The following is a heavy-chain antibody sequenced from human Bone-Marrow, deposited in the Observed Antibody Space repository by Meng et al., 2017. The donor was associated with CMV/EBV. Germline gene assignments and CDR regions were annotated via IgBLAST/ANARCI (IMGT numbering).Heavy chain of an antibody. D-gene: IGHD1-1*01. CDR2: FYYSGST. CDR3: ARSNWNWLDP. Sequence: SETLSLTCTVSGGSISNYYWSWIRQPPGKGLEWIGYFYYSGSTNYNPSLKSRVTISLDTSKNQFSLKMRSVTAADTAVYYCARSNWNWLDPWGQGTLVTVSS. V-gene: IGHV4-59*01. J-gene: IGHJ5*02. CDR1: GGSISNYY.